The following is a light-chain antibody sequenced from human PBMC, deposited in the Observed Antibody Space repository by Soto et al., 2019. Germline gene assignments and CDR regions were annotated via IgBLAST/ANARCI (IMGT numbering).Light chain of an antibody. CDR2: ENN. V-gene: IGLV1-51*02. J-gene: IGLJ1*01. CDR3: GTWDSSLSYYV. Sequence: QSALTQPPSVSAAPGQKVTISCSGSSSNIGNNYVSWYQQLPGTAPKLLIYENNKRPSGIPDRFSGSKSGTSATLGITGLQTGDEADYYCGTWDSSLSYYVFATGTKVTVL. CDR1: SSNIGNNY.